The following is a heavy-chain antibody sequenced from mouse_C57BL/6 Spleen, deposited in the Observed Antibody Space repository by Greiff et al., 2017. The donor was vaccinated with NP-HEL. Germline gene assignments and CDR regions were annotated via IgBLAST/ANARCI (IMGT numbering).Heavy chain of an antibody. CDR1: GYTFTSYW. V-gene: IGHV1-69*01. CDR2: IDPSDSYT. CDR3: ARGGGSSPFDY. Sequence: QVQLQQSGAELVMPGASVKLSCKASGYTFTSYWMHWVKQRPGQGLEWIGEIDPSDSYTNYNQQFKGKSTLTVDKSSSTAYMQLSSLTSEDSAVYYCARGGGSSPFDYWGQGTTLTVSS. D-gene: IGHD1-1*01. J-gene: IGHJ2*01.